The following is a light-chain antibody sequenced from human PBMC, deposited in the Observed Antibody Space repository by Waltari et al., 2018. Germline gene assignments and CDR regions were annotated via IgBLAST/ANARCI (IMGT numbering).Light chain of an antibody. J-gene: IGKJ5*01. CDR2: FAS. V-gene: IGKV1-9*01. CDR1: QGINAY. Sequence: IQFTQSPSSLSASVGASVTITCRASQGINAYLAWYQQKPGKAPKLLIYFASTLQSGVPSTFSGSGSGTDFTITISSLQPKDSATYYCQHVDTYPITFGQGTRLEIK. CDR3: QHVDTYPIT.